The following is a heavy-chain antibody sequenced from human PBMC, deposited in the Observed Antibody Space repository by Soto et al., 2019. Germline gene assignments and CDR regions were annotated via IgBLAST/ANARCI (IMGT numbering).Heavy chain of an antibody. D-gene: IGHD6-13*01. CDR2: IYHSGST. J-gene: IGHJ3*02. CDR1: GGSISSSNW. V-gene: IGHV4-4*02. Sequence: LSLTCAVSGGSISSSNWWSWVRQPPGKGLEWIGEIYHSGSTNYKTSLKSRVTISVDKSKNQFSLKLNSVTAADTAVYYCARFRSWDRWRAFDIWGQGTMVTVSS. CDR3: ARFRSWDRWRAFDI.